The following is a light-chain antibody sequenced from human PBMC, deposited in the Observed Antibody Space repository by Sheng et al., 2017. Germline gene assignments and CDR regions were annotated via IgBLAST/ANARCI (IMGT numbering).Light chain of an antibody. Sequence: HSALTQPASVSGSPGQSITVSCTGTNNDIGGYDYVSWYQQHPGRVPXLMIYDVTKRPSEVSNRFSGSKSGNTASLTISGLQTDDQADYYCSSYTSSNTWVFGGGTKVTVL. CDR3: SSYTSSNTWV. CDR2: DVT. CDR1: NNDIGGYDY. V-gene: IGLV2-14*03. J-gene: IGLJ3*02.